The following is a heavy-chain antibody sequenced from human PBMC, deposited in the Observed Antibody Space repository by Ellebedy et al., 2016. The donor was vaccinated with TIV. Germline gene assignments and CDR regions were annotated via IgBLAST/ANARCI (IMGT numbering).Heavy chain of an antibody. V-gene: IGHV3-43*02. CDR2: IIGDGGST. D-gene: IGHD5-24*01. Sequence: GESLKISCAASGFTFDDYDMHWVRQARGKGLEWVSLIIGDGGSTYYADSVKGRFTISRDNSKNSLYLQMNSLRTEDTALYYCAKDLESGIGRWRDGSLKAFDIWGQGTMVTVSS. J-gene: IGHJ3*02. CDR1: GFTFDDYD. CDR3: AKDLESGIGRWRDGSLKAFDI.